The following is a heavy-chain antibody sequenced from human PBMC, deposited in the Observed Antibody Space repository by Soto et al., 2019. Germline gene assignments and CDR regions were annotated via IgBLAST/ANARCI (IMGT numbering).Heavy chain of an antibody. CDR2: INPNSGGT. CDR3: ARGNAGTAYSFDP. Sequence: ASVKVSCKASGYTFTGYYMHWVRQAPGQGLEWMGWINPNSGGTNYAQRFQGWVTMTRDTSISTAYMELRSLRSDETAVYYCARGNAGTAYSFDPWGQGTLVNVSS. J-gene: IGHJ5*02. V-gene: IGHV1-2*04. CDR1: GYTFTGYY. D-gene: IGHD6-13*01.